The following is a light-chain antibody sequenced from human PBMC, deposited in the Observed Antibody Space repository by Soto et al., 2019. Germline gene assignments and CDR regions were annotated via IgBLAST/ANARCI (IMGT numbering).Light chain of an antibody. CDR3: QQRSNWPPLT. CDR1: QSVSSY. Sequence: DIVLTQSPSTPCVSPYELATLSCRASQSVSSYLAWYQQKPGQAPRLLIYDASNRATGIPARFSGSGSGTDFTLTISSLEPEDFAVYYCQQRSNWPPLTFGQGTRLEIK. V-gene: IGKV3-11*01. J-gene: IGKJ5*01. CDR2: DAS.